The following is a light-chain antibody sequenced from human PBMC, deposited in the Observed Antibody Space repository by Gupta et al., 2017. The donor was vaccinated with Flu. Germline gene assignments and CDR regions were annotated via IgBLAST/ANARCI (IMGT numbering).Light chain of an antibody. Sequence: DTLSLSPGERATLSCRASQSVSSSYLAWYQQKPGQAPRLLIFATSSRATGIPDRFSGSYSGTDFTLTISGLEPEDLAVYYCQQYGSSPGTFGQGTKLEIK. J-gene: IGKJ2*01. CDR2: ATS. CDR3: QQYGSSPGT. V-gene: IGKV3-20*01. CDR1: QSVSSSY.